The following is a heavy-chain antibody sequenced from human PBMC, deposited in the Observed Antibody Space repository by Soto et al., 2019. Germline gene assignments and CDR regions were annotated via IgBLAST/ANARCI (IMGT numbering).Heavy chain of an antibody. V-gene: IGHV3-23*01. Sequence: QTGGSLRLSCAASGLSFGSNGMSWVRQAPGMGLEWVSGLSGVAGGTYYADSVKGRFSISRDNSKNVVFLQMRGLRAEDTAVYYCASSLSPGGHFYYGMKVWGQGTTVTVSS. D-gene: IGHD2-15*01. CDR1: GLSFGSNG. CDR2: LSGVAGGT. J-gene: IGHJ6*02. CDR3: ASSLSPGGHFYYGMKV.